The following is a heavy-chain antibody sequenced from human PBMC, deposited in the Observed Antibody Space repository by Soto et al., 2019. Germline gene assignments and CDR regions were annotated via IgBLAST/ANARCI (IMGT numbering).Heavy chain of an antibody. CDR2: IYHSGST. CDR3: ARGEMAPDAHWFDP. D-gene: IGHD1-26*01. J-gene: IGHJ5*02. CDR1: GGSISSGGYS. V-gene: IGHV4-30-2*01. Sequence: SETLSLTCAVSGGSISSGGYSWSWIRQPPGKGLEWIGYIYHSGSTYYNPSLKSRVTISVDRSKNQFSLKLSSVTAADTAVYYGARGEMAPDAHWFDPWGQGTLVTVSS.